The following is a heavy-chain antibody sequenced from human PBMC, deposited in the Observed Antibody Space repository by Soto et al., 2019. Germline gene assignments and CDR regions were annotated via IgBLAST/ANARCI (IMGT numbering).Heavy chain of an antibody. CDR3: ARDTRGAFDS. V-gene: IGHV3-7*01. Sequence: PGGSLRLSCAASGFTFRSAGMTWVRQAPGKGLEWVANIRQDGREIYYVDSVKGRFTISRDNAKNSLYLQMNSLRAEDTAVYYCARDTRGAFDSWGQGTLVTVSS. D-gene: IGHD3-10*01. CDR2: IRQDGREI. CDR1: GFTFRSAG. J-gene: IGHJ4*02.